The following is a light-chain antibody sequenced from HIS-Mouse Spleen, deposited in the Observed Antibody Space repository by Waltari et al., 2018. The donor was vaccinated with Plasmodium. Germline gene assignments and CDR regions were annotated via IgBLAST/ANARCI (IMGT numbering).Light chain of an antibody. CDR3: QSADSSGTPNWV. CDR1: ALPKQY. J-gene: IGLJ3*02. V-gene: IGLV3-25*03. CDR2: KDS. Sequence: SYELTQPPPVSVSPGQTARITCSGDALPKQYTYWSQQKPGQAPVLVIYKDSERPSGIPERFSGSSSGTTVTLTISGVQAEDEADYYCQSADSSGTPNWVFGGGTKLTVL.